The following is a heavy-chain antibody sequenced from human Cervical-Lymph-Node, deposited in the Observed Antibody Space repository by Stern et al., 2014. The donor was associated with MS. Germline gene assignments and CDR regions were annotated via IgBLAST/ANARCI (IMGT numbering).Heavy chain of an antibody. Sequence: QVQLQESGPGLVKPSETLSLTCTVSGDSINSGDFHWSWVRQSPGKGLEWIGYIDYSGMNYNNPSLKSRVTMSIDTSTNQFSLNLTSVTAADTALYYCARMKTGLRENRGFDFWGQGTQVTVSS. CDR3: ARMKTGLRENRGFDF. J-gene: IGHJ4*02. CDR1: GDSINSGDFH. V-gene: IGHV4-30-4*01. CDR2: IDYSGMN. D-gene: IGHD4-17*01.